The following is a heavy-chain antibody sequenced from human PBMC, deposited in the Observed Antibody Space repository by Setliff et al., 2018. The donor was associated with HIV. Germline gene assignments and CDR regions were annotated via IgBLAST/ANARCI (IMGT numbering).Heavy chain of an antibody. D-gene: IGHD4-17*01. CDR3: ARGQIGYGDYALNWFDP. Sequence: GALRLSCAVSGFTFSNSAMSWVRQAPGKGLEWVSSVATNGGSTYYAASVQGRFTISSDNSKSVVYLQMNSLRAEDTAVYYCARGQIGYGDYALNWFDPWGQGTLVTVSS. CDR1: GFTFSNSA. V-gene: IGHV3-23*01. J-gene: IGHJ5*02. CDR2: VATNGGST.